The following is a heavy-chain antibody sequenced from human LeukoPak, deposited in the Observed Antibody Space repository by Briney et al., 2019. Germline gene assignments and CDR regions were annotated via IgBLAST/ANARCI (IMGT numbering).Heavy chain of an antibody. CDR3: ARDGRAPYYDFWSGYGFDY. J-gene: IGHJ4*02. V-gene: IGHV1-69*13. CDR1: GGTFSSYA. Sequence: SVKVSCKASGGTFSSYAISWVRQAPGQGLEWMGGIIPIFGTANYTQKFQGRVTITADESTSTAYMELSSLRSEDTAVYYCARDGRAPYYDFWSGYGFDYWGQGTLVTVSS. D-gene: IGHD3-3*01. CDR2: IIPIFGTA.